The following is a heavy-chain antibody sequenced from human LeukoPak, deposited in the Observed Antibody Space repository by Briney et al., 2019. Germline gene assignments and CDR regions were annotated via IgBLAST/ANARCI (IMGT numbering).Heavy chain of an antibody. CDR3: ARPKRIVGATDQFDY. V-gene: IGHV1-2*02. Sequence: EASVKVSCKASGYTFTGYYMHWVRQAPGQGLEWMGWINPNSGGTNYAQKSQGRVTMTRDTSISTAYMELSRLRSDDTAVYYCARPKRIVGATDQFDYWGQGTLVTVSS. J-gene: IGHJ4*02. CDR1: GYTFTGYY. CDR2: INPNSGGT. D-gene: IGHD1-26*01.